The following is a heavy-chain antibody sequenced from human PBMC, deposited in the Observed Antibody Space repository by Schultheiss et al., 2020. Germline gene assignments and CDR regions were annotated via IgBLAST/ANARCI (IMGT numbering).Heavy chain of an antibody. V-gene: IGHV3-30*18. J-gene: IGHJ4*02. D-gene: IGHD6-19*01. CDR1: GFTFSSYG. Sequence: GGSLRLSCAASGFTFSSYGMHWVRQAPGKGLEWVAVISYDGSNKYYADSVKGRFTISRDNSKNTLYLQMNSLRAEDTAVYYCAKDSNLGIAVAGGDFDYWGQGTLVTVPS. CDR2: ISYDGSNK. CDR3: AKDSNLGIAVAGGDFDY.